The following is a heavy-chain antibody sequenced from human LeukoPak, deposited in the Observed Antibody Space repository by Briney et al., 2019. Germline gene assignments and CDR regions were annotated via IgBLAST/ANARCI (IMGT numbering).Heavy chain of an antibody. CDR3: ARDCSASSSDYYPLGY. Sequence: GGSLRLSCAASGFTVSSKYMSWVRQAPGKGLEWVSVIYSGGGTFYADSVKGRFTISRDNSKNTVYLQMNSLRAEDTAVYYCARDCSASSSDYYPLGYWGQGTLVTVSS. CDR1: GFTVSSKY. J-gene: IGHJ4*02. CDR2: IYSGGGT. V-gene: IGHV3-66*01. D-gene: IGHD3-22*01.